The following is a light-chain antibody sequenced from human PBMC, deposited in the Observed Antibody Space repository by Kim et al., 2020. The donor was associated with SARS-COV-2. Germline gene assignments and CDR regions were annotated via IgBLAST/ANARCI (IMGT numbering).Light chain of an antibody. V-gene: IGLV2-11*01. CDR2: DVS. CDR1: SSDVGGYNY. CDR3: CSYAGSYTVV. J-gene: IGLJ2*01. Sequence: GQSVPISCTGTSSDVGGYNYVSWYQQHPGKAPKLMIYDVSKRPSGVPDRFSGSKSGNTASLTISGLQAEDEAYYYCCSYAGSYTVVFGGGTKLTVL.